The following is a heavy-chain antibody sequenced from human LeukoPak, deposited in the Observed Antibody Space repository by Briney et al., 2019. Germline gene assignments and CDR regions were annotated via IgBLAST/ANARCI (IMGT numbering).Heavy chain of an antibody. V-gene: IGHV3-30*04. CDR3: ARQYQSWFDP. J-gene: IGHJ5*02. D-gene: IGHD2-2*01. CDR1: GFTFSSYA. CDR2: ISYDGSNK. Sequence: GRSLRLSCAASGFTFSSYAMHWVRQAPGKVLEWVAVISYDGSNKYYADSVKGRFTISRDNSKNTLYLQMNSLRAEDTAVYYCARQYQSWFDPWGQGTLVTVSS.